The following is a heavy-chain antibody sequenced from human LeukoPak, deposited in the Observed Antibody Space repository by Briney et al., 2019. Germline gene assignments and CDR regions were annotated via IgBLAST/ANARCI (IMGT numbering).Heavy chain of an antibody. J-gene: IGHJ4*02. CDR1: GGSISSYY. CDR2: IYHTGNT. CDR3: ARHVAGASGAYFDY. D-gene: IGHD2-15*01. V-gene: IGHV4-59*08. Sequence: SETLSLTCTVSGGSISSYYWSWIRQAPGKGLEWIGYIYHTGNTNCNPSLKSRVTISIDIAKNQFSLKLSSVTAADTAVYYCARHVAGASGAYFDYWGQGTLVTVSS.